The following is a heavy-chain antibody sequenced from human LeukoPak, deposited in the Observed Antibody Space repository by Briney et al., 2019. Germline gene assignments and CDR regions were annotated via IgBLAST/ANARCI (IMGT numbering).Heavy chain of an antibody. Sequence: SETLSLTCAVSGGSLNSSNWWSWVRQPPGKGLEWIGEIYHSGSTNYSPSLKSRVTISVDKSKNQFSLKLSSMTAADTAVYYCARVGQQYYFDYWGQGTLVTVSS. CDR3: ARVGQQYYFDY. CDR1: GGSLNSSNW. CDR2: IYHSGST. D-gene: IGHD4-11*01. J-gene: IGHJ4*02. V-gene: IGHV4-4*02.